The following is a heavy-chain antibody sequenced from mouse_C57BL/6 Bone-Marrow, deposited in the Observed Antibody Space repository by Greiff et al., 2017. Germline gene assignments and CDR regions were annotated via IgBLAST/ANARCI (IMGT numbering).Heavy chain of an antibody. Sequence: QVQLQQSGPELVKPGASVKLSCKASGYTFTSYDINWVKQRPGQGLEWIGWIYPRDGSTKYNEKFKGKATLTVDTSSSTAYMELHSLTSEDSAVYCCARWGGYYPPWFAYWGQGTLVTVSA. D-gene: IGHD2-3*01. CDR1: GYTFTSYD. J-gene: IGHJ3*01. CDR3: ARWGGYYPPWFAY. V-gene: IGHV1-85*01. CDR2: IYPRDGST.